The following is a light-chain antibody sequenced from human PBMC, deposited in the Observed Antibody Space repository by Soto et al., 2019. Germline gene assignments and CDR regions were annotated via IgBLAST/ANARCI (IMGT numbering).Light chain of an antibody. CDR3: QQRSNWPRIT. V-gene: IGKV3-15*01. Sequence: EIVMTQSPATLSVSPGERATLSCRAGQNIHTNLAWYQQKPGQAPRLLFYGASTGATGLPARFSGSGSGTEFTLTISSLEPEDVAVYYCQQRSNWPRITFGQGTRLEIK. CDR1: QNIHTN. J-gene: IGKJ5*01. CDR2: GAS.